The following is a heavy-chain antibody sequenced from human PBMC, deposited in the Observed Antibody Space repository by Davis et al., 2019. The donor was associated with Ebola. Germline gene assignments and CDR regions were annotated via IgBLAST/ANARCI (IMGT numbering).Heavy chain of an antibody. Sequence: SETLSLTCTVSGGSFSSYYWSWIRQPPGKGLEWIGYIYYSGSTNYNPSLKSRVTISVDTSKNQFSLKLSSVTAADTAVYYCARHKGRVRYYGMDVWGQGTTVTVSS. V-gene: IGHV4-59*08. CDR2: IYYSGST. J-gene: IGHJ6*02. CDR1: GGSFSSYY. CDR3: ARHKGRVRYYGMDV.